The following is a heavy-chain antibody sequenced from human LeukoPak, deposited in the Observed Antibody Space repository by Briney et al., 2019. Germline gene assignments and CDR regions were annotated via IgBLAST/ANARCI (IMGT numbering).Heavy chain of an antibody. D-gene: IGHD2-2*01. CDR3: AREESSTRSFDY. V-gene: IGHV4-30-4*08. CDR2: IYYSGST. J-gene: IGHJ4*02. Sequence: SETLSLTCAVSGGSISSGDYYWSWIRQPPGKGLEWIGYIYYSGSTYYNPSLKSRVTISVDTSKNQFSLKLSSVTAADTAVYYCAREESSTRSFDYWGQGTLVTVSS. CDR1: GGSISSGDYY.